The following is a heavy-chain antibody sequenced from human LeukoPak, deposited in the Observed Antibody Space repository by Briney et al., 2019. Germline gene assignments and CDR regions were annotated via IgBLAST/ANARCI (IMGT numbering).Heavy chain of an antibody. V-gene: IGHV1-8*01. J-gene: IGHJ6*03. Sequence: ASVEVSCKASGYTFTSYDINWVRQATGQGLEWMGWMNPNSGNTGYAQKFQGRVTMTRNTSISTAYMELSSLRSEDTAVYYCARGPPGKTNYYYYYYMDVWGKGTTVTVSS. CDR3: ARGPPGKTNYYYYYYMDV. CDR2: MNPNSGNT. CDR1: GYTFTSYD.